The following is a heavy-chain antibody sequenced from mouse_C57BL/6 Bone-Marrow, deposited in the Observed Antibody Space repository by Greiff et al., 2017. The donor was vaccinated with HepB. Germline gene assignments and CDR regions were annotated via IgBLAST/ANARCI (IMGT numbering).Heavy chain of an antibody. D-gene: IGHD1-1*01. J-gene: IGHJ1*03. CDR2: ISNGGGST. CDR3: ARRAGSSYWYFDV. CDR1: GFTFSDYY. V-gene: IGHV5-12*01. Sequence: DVQLQESGGGLVQPGGSLKLSCAASGFTFSDYYMYWVRQTPEKRLEWVAYISNGGGSTYYPDTVKGRFTISRDNAKNTLYLQMSRLKSEDTAMYYCARRAGSSYWYFDVWGTGTTVTVSS.